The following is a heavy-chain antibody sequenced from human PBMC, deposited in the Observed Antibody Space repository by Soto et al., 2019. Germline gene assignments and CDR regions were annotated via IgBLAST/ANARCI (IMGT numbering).Heavy chain of an antibody. D-gene: IGHD7-27*01. Sequence: QVQLQESGPGLVKPSQTLSLTCTVSGGSISTVDYWWSWIRQSPDMGLEWIGHIYDGGRTYNNPSLESRVTMSVTTSKRQLSLPLSSVSAADTAVYYCARGPSGDKVDSWGQGTLVTVSS. CDR3: ARGPSGDKVDS. V-gene: IGHV4-30-4*01. CDR1: GGSISTVDYW. J-gene: IGHJ4*02. CDR2: IYDGGRT.